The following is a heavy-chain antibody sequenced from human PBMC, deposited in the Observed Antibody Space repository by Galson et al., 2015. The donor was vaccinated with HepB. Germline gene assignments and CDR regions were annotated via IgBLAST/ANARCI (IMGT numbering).Heavy chain of an antibody. Sequence: CAISGDSVSSHSAAWNWIRQSPSRGLEWLGRTYYRSKWYNDYAVSVKSRITINPDTSKSQFSLQLNSVTPEDTAVYYCARAPLSGGGYSSGWHAFDIWGQGTMVTVSS. D-gene: IGHD6-19*01. CDR2: TYYRSKWYN. J-gene: IGHJ3*02. CDR1: GDSVSSHSAA. V-gene: IGHV6-1*01. CDR3: ARAPLSGGGYSSGWHAFDI.